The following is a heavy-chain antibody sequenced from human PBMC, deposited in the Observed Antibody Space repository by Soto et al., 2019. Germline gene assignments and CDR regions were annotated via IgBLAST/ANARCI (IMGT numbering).Heavy chain of an antibody. J-gene: IGHJ2*01. CDR2: IPSTSIPI. V-gene: IGHV3-48*01. Sequence: GGSLRLSCAASGFTFSTYNMVWVRQAPGKGLEWLSYIPSTSIPIYYANSVKGRFTISRDNAKNSLYLQMNSLRAEDTAVYYCARYYDSSGPDLWGPGTLVTVSS. D-gene: IGHD3-22*01. CDR1: GFTFSTYN. CDR3: ARYYDSSGPDL.